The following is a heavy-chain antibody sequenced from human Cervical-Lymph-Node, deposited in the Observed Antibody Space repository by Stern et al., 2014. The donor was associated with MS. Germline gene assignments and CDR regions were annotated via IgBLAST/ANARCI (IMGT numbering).Heavy chain of an antibody. V-gene: IGHV1-69*06. D-gene: IGHD6-13*01. CDR3: ASGHGGAAAGGDY. Sequence: VQLVQSGAEVKKPGSSVKVTCKASGGTFSTYAIIWVRQAPGQGLEGMGGIIPVFGTTNYAQNFQGRLTITADKPTSTSYMELSSLRSEDTAVYYCASGHGGAAAGGDYWGQGTLVTVSS. CDR1: GGTFSTYA. J-gene: IGHJ4*02. CDR2: IIPVFGTT.